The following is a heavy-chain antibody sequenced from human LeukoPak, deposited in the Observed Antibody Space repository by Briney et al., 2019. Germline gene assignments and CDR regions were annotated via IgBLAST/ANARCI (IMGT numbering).Heavy chain of an antibody. V-gene: IGHV4-39*07. CDR2: IYYSGNT. Sequence: SETLSLTCTVSGGSISSSSYYWGWIRQPPGKGLEWIGSIYYSGNTYYNPSLKSRVTISVDTSKNQFSLKLSSVTAADTAVYYCARGPTYYYDSSGRWPPYYYMDVWGKGTTVTVSS. CDR3: ARGPTYYYDSSGRWPPYYYMDV. CDR1: GGSISSSSYY. J-gene: IGHJ6*03. D-gene: IGHD3-22*01.